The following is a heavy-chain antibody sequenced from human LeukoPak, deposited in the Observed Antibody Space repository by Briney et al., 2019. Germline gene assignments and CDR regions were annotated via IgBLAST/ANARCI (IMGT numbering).Heavy chain of an antibody. CDR2: ISSSSSTI. CDR3: ARDLRYYDSSGPSDY. D-gene: IGHD3-22*01. CDR1: GFTFSSYS. J-gene: IGHJ4*02. V-gene: IGHV3-48*01. Sequence: GGSLRLSCAASGFTFSSYSMNWVRQAPGKGLEWVSYISSSSSTIYYADSVKGRFTISRDNAKNSLYLQMNSLRAEDTAVYYCARDLRYYDSSGPSDYWGQGTLVTVSS.